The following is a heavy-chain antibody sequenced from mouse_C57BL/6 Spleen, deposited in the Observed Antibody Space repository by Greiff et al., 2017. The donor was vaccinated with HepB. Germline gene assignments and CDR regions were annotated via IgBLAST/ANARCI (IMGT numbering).Heavy chain of an antibody. Sequence: EVKLQESGAELVKPGASVKLSCTASGFNIKDYYMHWVKQRTEQGLEWIGRIDPEDGETKYAPKFPGKDTITADTSSNTAYLQLSSLTSEDTAVYYCARSYYGSSGDYWGQGTTLTVSS. CDR3: ARSYYGSSGDY. J-gene: IGHJ2*01. D-gene: IGHD1-1*01. CDR2: IDPEDGET. CDR1: GFNIKDYY. V-gene: IGHV14-2*01.